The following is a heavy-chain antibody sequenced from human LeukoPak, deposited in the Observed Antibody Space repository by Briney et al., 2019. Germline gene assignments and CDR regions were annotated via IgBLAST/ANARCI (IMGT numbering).Heavy chain of an antibody. D-gene: IGHD5-18*01. CDR1: GGSFSGYY. CDR3: ARGQKNSYGHIDY. CDR2: INHSGST. V-gene: IGHV4-34*01. Sequence: SETLSLTCAVYGGSFSGYYWSWIRQPPGKGLEWIGVINHSGSTNYNPSLKSRVTISVDTSKNQFSLRLSSVTAADTTVYYCARGQKNSYGHIDYWGQGTLVTVSS. J-gene: IGHJ4*02.